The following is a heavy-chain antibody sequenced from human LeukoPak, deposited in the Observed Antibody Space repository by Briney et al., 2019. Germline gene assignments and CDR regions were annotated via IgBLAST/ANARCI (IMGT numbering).Heavy chain of an antibody. Sequence: SVKVSCKASGGTFSSYAISWVRQAPGQGLEWMGGIIPIFGTTNYAQKFQGRVTITADESTSTAYMELSSLRSEDTAVYYCALQAGYCSSTSCPGDYWGQGTLVTVSS. D-gene: IGHD2-2*01. J-gene: IGHJ4*02. V-gene: IGHV1-69*13. CDR2: IIPIFGTT. CDR3: ALQAGYCSSTSCPGDY. CDR1: GGTFSSYA.